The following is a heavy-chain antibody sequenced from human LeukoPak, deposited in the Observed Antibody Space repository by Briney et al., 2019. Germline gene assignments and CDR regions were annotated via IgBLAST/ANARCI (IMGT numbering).Heavy chain of an antibody. CDR3: ARDYSLYAVTGWFDS. V-gene: IGHV3-30-3*01. J-gene: IGHJ5*01. Sequence: PGGSLSLSCAASGFTFSSYAMHWVRQAPGKGLEWVAVISYDGSNKYYADSVKGRFTISRDNSKNTLYLQMNSLRAEDTAVYYCARDYSLYAVTGWFDSWGQGTLVTVSS. D-gene: IGHD2-8*01. CDR1: GFTFSSYA. CDR2: ISYDGSNK.